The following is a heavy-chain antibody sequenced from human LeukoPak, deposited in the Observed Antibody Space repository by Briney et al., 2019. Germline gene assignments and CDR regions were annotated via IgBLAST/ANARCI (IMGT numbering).Heavy chain of an antibody. CDR3: ARDYYGSGGVDY. Sequence: ASVTVSCKASGYTFTGYYMHWVRQAPGQGLEWMGWINPNSGGTNYAQKFQGRVTITTDESTSTAFMELSSLRSEDTAVYYCARDYYGSGGVDYWGQGTLVTVSS. J-gene: IGHJ4*02. V-gene: IGHV1-2*02. CDR2: INPNSGGT. D-gene: IGHD3-10*01. CDR1: GYTFTGYY.